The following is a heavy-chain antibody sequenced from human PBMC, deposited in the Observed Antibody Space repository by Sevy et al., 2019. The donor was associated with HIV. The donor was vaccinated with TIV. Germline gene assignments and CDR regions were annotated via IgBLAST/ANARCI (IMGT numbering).Heavy chain of an antibody. CDR1: GFTFGSYG. Sequence: GGSLRLSCVASGFTFGSYGMLWVRQAPGKGLEWVADIWFDGSNIHYADSVRGRFTISRDNSKNTLSLQMSSLRAEDTAVYYCARERPYLFDYCGQGTLVTVSS. J-gene: IGHJ4*02. V-gene: IGHV3-33*01. CDR3: ARERPYLFDY. CDR2: IWFDGSNI. D-gene: IGHD6-25*01.